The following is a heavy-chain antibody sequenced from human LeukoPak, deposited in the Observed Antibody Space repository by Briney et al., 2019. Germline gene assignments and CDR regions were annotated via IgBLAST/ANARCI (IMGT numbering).Heavy chain of an antibody. J-gene: IGHJ6*02. CDR2: IYPGDSDT. CDR1: GYSFTRHW. V-gene: IGHV5-51*01. CDR3: ARLPQEGYFSGVDV. Sequence: GESLKISCKGSGYSFTRHWIGWVRQMPGKGLEWWGIIYPGDSDTRYNPSFQGQVTISADKSINTAYLQWTSLEASDTAMYYCARLPQEGYFSGVDVWGQGTTVIVSS.